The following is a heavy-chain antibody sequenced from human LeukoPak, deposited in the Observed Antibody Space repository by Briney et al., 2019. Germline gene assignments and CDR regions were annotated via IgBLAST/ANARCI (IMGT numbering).Heavy chain of an antibody. J-gene: IGHJ4*02. CDR3: ARVEGYGDYFEDTAGY. V-gene: IGHV3-21*01. CDR2: ISSSSSYI. CDR1: GFTFSSYS. Sequence: PGGSLRLSCAASGFTFSSYSMNWVRQAPGKGLEWVSSISSSSSYIYYADSVKGRFTISRDNAKNSLYLQMNSLRAEDTAVYYCARVEGYGDYFEDTAGYWGQGTLVTVSS. D-gene: IGHD4-17*01.